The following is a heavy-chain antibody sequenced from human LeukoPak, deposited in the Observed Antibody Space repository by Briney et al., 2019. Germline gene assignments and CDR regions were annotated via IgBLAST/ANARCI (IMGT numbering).Heavy chain of an antibody. J-gene: IGHJ4*02. CDR1: GGSINGNSYY. Sequence: SAPLSLPFTVSGGSINGNSYYWGWIRPPPGKGLELIGTIHHSWSTHYNPSLKGRVTISVDTSKKQFSLNLSSVTAADTAFYYCARETTGLARYFDYWGQGTLVTVSS. V-gene: IGHV4-39*07. CDR3: ARETTGLARYFDY. CDR2: IHHSWST. D-gene: IGHD4-11*01.